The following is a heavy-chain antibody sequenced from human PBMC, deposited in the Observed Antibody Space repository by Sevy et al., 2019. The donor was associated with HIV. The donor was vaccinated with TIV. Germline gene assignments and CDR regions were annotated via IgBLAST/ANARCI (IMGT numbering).Heavy chain of an antibody. D-gene: IGHD4-17*01. CDR1: GGTFSSYA. J-gene: IGHJ1*01. Sequence: ASVKVSCKASGGTFSSYAIRWVRQAPGQGLEWMGGIIPIFGTANYAQKFQGRVTITADESTSTAYMEMSSLRSEDTAVYYCATRITMTTVTTPYFQHWGQGTLVTVSS. CDR3: ATRITMTTVTTPYFQH. V-gene: IGHV1-69*13. CDR2: IIPIFGTA.